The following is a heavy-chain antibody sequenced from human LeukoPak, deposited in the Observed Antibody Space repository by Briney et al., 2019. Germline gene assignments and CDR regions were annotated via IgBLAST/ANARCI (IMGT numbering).Heavy chain of an antibody. CDR2: FTPYNGNT. D-gene: IGHD2-2*01. V-gene: IGHV1-18*01. CDR3: ARGGVTSNYFDY. J-gene: IGHJ4*02. Sequence: VWFTPYNGNTTYAQKLQGRVNMTTDTTTSTDYMELRSLRSDDTAVYYCARGGVTSNYFDYWGQGTLVTVSS.